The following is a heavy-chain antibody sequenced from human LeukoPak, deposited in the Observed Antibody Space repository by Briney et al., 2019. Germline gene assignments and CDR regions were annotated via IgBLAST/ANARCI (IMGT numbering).Heavy chain of an antibody. CDR1: GFPFSFYR. J-gene: IGHJ5*02. CDR2: ISSSSTVI. CDR3: ARTLEGGGGNH. V-gene: IGHV3-48*01. Sequence: GGPLRLFCGACGFPFSFYRMIWVRAAPGRGVVWGSYISSSSTVIHYADSVKGRFTISRDNGKNSLYLQMNSLRAEDTAVYYCARTLEGGGGNHWGQGTLVTVSS. D-gene: IGHD2-15*01.